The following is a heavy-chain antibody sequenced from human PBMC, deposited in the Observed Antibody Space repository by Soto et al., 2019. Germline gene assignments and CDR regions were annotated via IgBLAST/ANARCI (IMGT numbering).Heavy chain of an antibody. J-gene: IGHJ4*02. CDR3: ARIYDYGDYVADPGYYFDY. D-gene: IGHD4-17*01. CDR2: IYPGDSDT. CDR1: GYSFTSYW. V-gene: IGHV5-51*01. Sequence: GESLKISCKGSGYSFTSYWIGWVRQMPGKGLEWMGIIYPGDSDTRYSPSFQGQVTISADKSISTAYLQWSSLKASDTAMYYCARIYDYGDYVADPGYYFDYWGQGTLVTVSS.